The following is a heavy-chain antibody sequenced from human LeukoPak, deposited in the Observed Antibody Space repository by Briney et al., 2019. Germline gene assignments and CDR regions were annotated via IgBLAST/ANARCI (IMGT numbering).Heavy chain of an antibody. Sequence: GESLKISCKGSGYSFTSYWIGWVRQMPGKGLEWMGIIYPGDSDTRYSPSFQGQVTISADKSISTAYLQWSSLKASGTAMYYCARQRVEMATAPIGDFDYWGQGTLVTVSS. V-gene: IGHV5-51*01. J-gene: IGHJ4*02. CDR2: IYPGDSDT. CDR3: ARQRVEMATAPIGDFDY. D-gene: IGHD5-24*01. CDR1: GYSFTSYW.